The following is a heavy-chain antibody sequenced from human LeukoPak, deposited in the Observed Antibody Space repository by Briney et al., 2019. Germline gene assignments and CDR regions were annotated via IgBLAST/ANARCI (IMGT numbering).Heavy chain of an antibody. V-gene: IGHV4-61*02. CDR2: IYTSGST. Sequence: TLSLTCTVSGGSISSGSYYWSWIRQPAGKGLEWIGRIYTSGSTNYNPSLKSRVTISVDTSKNQFSLKLSSVTAADTAVYYCAREPFLYSSGWYYFDYWGQGTLVTVSS. J-gene: IGHJ4*02. CDR1: GGSISSGSYY. CDR3: AREPFLYSSGWYYFDY. D-gene: IGHD6-19*01.